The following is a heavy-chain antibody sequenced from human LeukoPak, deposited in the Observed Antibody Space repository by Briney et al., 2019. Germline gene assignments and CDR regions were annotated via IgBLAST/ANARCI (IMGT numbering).Heavy chain of an antibody. J-gene: IGHJ4*02. CDR2: ISGSGGST. Sequence: PGGSLRLSCAASGFTFSSYAMSWVRQAPGKGLEWVSAISGSGGSTYYADSVKGRFTISRDNSKNTLYLQMSSLRADDTAIYYCAKDRYGGTFDYWGQGTLVTVSS. V-gene: IGHV3-23*01. CDR3: AKDRYGGTFDY. CDR1: GFTFSSYA. D-gene: IGHD4-23*01.